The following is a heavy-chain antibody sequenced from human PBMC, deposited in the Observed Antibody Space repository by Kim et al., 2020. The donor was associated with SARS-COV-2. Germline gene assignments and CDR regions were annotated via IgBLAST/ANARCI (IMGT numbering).Heavy chain of an antibody. CDR3: ARVRKGVANYGDYYYGMDV. V-gene: IGHV4-59*01. CDR2: IYYSGST. Sequence: SETLSLTCTVSGGSISSYYWSWIRQPPGKGLEWIGYIYYSGSTNYNPSLKSRVTISVDTSKNQFSLKLSSVTAADTAVYYCARVRKGVANYGDYYYGMDVWGQGTTVTVSS. J-gene: IGHJ6*02. CDR1: GGSISSYY. D-gene: IGHD5-12*01.